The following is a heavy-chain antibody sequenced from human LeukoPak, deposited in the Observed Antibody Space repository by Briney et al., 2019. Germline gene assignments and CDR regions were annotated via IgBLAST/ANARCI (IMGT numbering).Heavy chain of an antibody. D-gene: IGHD3-10*01. V-gene: IGHV3-15*01. Sequence: PGGSLRLSCAASGFTFSNVWMSWVRQAPGKGLEWVGRIKSKTDGGTTDYAAPVKGRFTILRDDSKNTLYLQMNSLKTEDTAVYYCTTDYGSGSYHYFNYWGQGTLVTVSS. CDR2: IKSKTDGGTT. J-gene: IGHJ4*02. CDR3: TTDYGSGSYHYFNY. CDR1: GFTFSNVW.